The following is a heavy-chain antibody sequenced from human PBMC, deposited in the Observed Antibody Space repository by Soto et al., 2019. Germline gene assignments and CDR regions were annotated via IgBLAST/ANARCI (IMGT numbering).Heavy chain of an antibody. CDR1: GGSISSGDSY. Sequence: SETLSLTCNVSGGSISSGDSYWSWIRQPPGKGLEWIGHTYYSGSPSYYNPSLTSRVTISVDTSKNQFSLKVMSVTAADTAVYYCARAANGFHVWGQGTMVTVSS. J-gene: IGHJ3*01. CDR3: ARAANGFHV. CDR2: TYYSGSPS. V-gene: IGHV4-30-4*01.